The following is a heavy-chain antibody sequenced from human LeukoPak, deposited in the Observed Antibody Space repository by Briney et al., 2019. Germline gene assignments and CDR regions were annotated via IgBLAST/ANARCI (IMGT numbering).Heavy chain of an antibody. D-gene: IGHD6-13*01. J-gene: IGHJ4*02. Sequence: ASVKVSCKASGYTFTSYDINWVRQATGQGLEWMGWMNPNSGNTGYAQKFQGRVTMTRNTSISTAYMELSSLRSEDTAVYYCARGSVKVGAAAGTFGYWGRGTLVTVSS. CDR2: MNPNSGNT. CDR3: ARGSVKVGAAAGTFGY. CDR1: GYTFTSYD. V-gene: IGHV1-8*01.